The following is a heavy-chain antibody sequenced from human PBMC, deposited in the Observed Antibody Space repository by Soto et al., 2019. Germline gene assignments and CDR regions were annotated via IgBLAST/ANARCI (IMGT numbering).Heavy chain of an antibody. V-gene: IGHV1-18*01. CDR2: ISAYNGNT. J-gene: IGHJ4*02. CDR1: GYTFTSYG. Sequence: ASVKVSCKASGYTFTSYGISWVRQAPGQGLEWMGMISAYNGNTNYAQKLQGRVTMTRDTSTSTVYMELSSLRSDDTAVYFCARESAGRSAFESSGDFDYWGQGTLVT. CDR3: ARESAGRSAFESSGDFDY. D-gene: IGHD6-19*01.